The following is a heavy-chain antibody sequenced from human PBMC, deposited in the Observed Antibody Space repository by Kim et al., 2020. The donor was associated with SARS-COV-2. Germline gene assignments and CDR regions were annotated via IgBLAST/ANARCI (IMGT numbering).Heavy chain of an antibody. J-gene: IGHJ6*02. CDR2: IWYDGSNK. V-gene: IGHV3-33*01. Sequence: GGSLRLSCAASGFTFSSYGMHWVRQAPGKGLEWVAVIWYDGSNKYYADSVKGRFTISRDNSKNTLYLQMNSLRAEDTAVYYCAREHSGYEDYYYYGMDVWGQGTTVTVSS. D-gene: IGHD5-12*01. CDR1: GFTFSSYG. CDR3: AREHSGYEDYYYYGMDV.